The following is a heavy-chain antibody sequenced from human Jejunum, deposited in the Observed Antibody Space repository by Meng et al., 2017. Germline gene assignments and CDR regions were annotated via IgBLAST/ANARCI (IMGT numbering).Heavy chain of an antibody. J-gene: IGHJ4*02. CDR1: GFTFNDAW. Sequence: GSLRLSCAASGFTFNDAWINWVRQSPGKGLEWVGTVKAKADGGTTHYAAPVKGRFTISRDESESTLYLQMNSLKTEDTALYYCTTMLAFREGVDFWGQGTRVTVSS. CDR3: TTMLAFREGVDF. CDR2: VKAKADGGTT. V-gene: IGHV3-15*01. D-gene: IGHD3-10*02.